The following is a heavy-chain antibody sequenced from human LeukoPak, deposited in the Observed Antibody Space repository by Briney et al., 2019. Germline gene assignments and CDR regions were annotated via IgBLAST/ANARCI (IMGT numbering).Heavy chain of an antibody. J-gene: IGHJ4*02. D-gene: IGHD3-3*01. V-gene: IGHV3-30*03. CDR2: ISYDGSNK. Sequence: GRSLRLSCAASGFTFSSYGMHWVRQAPGKGLEWVAVISYDGSNKYYADSVKGRFTISRDNSKNTLYLQMNSLRAEDTAVYYCASLPHYDFWSGLGYWGQGTLVTVSS. CDR1: GFTFSSYG. CDR3: ASLPHYDFWSGLGY.